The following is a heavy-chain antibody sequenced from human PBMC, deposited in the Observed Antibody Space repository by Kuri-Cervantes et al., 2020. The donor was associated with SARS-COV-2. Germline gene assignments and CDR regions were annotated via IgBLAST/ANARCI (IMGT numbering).Heavy chain of an antibody. V-gene: IGHV3-7*01. Sequence: GESLKISCAASGFTFSSYWMSWVRQAPGKGLEWVANIKQDGSEKYYVVSVKGRFTISRDNAKNSLYLQMNSLRAEDTAVYYCARVRSWDEYFDYWGQGTLVTVSS. CDR2: IKQDGSEK. CDR1: GFTFSSYW. CDR3: ARVRSWDEYFDY. J-gene: IGHJ4*02. D-gene: IGHD6-13*01.